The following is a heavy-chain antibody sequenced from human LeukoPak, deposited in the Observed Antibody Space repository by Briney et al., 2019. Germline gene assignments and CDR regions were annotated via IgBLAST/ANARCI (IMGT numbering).Heavy chain of an antibody. CDR3: VRTDGYNPGYFDI. Sequence: ASVKVSCKASGYTVTGYYMHWVRQAPGQGLEWMGWINPNSGGANYAQKFQGWVTMTRDTSISTAYMELSRLRSDDTAVYYCVRTDGYNPGYFDIWAQGTMVTVSS. J-gene: IGHJ3*02. CDR1: GYTVTGYY. D-gene: IGHD5-24*01. V-gene: IGHV1-2*04. CDR2: INPNSGGA.